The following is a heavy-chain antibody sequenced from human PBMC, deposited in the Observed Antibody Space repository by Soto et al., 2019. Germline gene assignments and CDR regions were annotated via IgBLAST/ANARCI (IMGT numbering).Heavy chain of an antibody. Sequence: SETLSLTCTGSGGSISSYYWSWIRQPPGKGLEWIGYIYYSGSTNYNPSLKSRVTISVDTSKNQFSLELSSVTAADTAVYYCARGRVTQWLVNYFDYWGQGTLVTVSS. CDR2: IYYSGST. CDR3: ARGRVTQWLVNYFDY. J-gene: IGHJ4*02. D-gene: IGHD6-19*01. V-gene: IGHV4-59*01. CDR1: GGSISSYY.